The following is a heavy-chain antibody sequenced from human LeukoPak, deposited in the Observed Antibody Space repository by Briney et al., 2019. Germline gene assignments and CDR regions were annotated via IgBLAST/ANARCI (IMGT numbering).Heavy chain of an antibody. J-gene: IGHJ4*02. CDR3: ARDRYDILTGYSSL. CDR1: GGTFSSYA. Sequence: SVKVSCKASGGTFSSYAISWVRQAPGQGLEWMGRIIPILGIANYAQKFQGRVTITADKSTSTAYMELSSLRSEDTAVYYCARDRYDILTGYSSLWGQGTLVTVSS. V-gene: IGHV1-69*04. D-gene: IGHD3-9*01. CDR2: IIPILGIA.